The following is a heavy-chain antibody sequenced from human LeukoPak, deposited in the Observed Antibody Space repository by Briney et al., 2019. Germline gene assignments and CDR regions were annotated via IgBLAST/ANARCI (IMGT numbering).Heavy chain of an antibody. V-gene: IGHV3-48*03. CDR3: ARAYSSSWYAKYLDY. Sequence: GGSLRLSCAASGFTFSSYEMNWVRQAPGKGLEWVSYISSSGSTIYYADSVKGRFTISRDNAKNSLYLQMNSLRAEDTAVYYCARAYSSSWYAKYLDYWGQGTLVTVSS. D-gene: IGHD6-13*01. CDR2: ISSSGSTI. J-gene: IGHJ4*02. CDR1: GFTFSSYE.